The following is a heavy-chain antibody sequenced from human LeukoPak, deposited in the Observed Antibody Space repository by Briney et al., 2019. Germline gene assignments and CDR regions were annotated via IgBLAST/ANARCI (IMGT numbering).Heavy chain of an antibody. V-gene: IGHV1-2*02. CDR3: ARSDPSSSWYDWFDP. J-gene: IGHJ5*02. D-gene: IGHD6-13*01. CDR2: INPNSGGT. CDR1: GYTFTSYG. Sequence: ASVKVSCKASGYTFTSYGITWVRQAPGQGLEWMGWINPNSGGTNYAQKFQGRVTMTRDTSISTAYMELSRLRSDDTAVYYCARSDPSSSWYDWFDPWGQGTLVTVSS.